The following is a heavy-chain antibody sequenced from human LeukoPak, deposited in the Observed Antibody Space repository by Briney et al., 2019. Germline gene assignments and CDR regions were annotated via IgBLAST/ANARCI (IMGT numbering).Heavy chain of an antibody. J-gene: IGHJ4*02. CDR1: GYTFSRYN. Sequence: GSLRLSCAASGYTFSRYNMNWVRQPPGKGLEWIGSIYYSGSTYYNPSLKSRVTISVDTSKNQFSLKLRSVTAADTAVYYCARHFGTWGQGTLVTVSS. CDR3: ARHFGT. CDR2: IYYSGST. V-gene: IGHV4-39*01. D-gene: IGHD3/OR15-3a*01.